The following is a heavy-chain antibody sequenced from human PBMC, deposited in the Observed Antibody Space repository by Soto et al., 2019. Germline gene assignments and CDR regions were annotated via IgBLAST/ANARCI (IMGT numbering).Heavy chain of an antibody. CDR2: INPSVGST. V-gene: IGHV1-46*01. J-gene: IGHJ6*02. CDR3: ARDPHRYCSSASCAREYYYGMDV. CDR1: GYTFSSYY. D-gene: IGHD2-2*01. Sequence: RASVKVSCKASGYTFSSYYMHWVRQAPGQGLEWMGVINPSVGSTSYAQKLQGRVTMTRDTSTSTAYMELSSLRSEDTAVYYCARDPHRYCSSASCAREYYYGMDVWGQGTTVTVSS.